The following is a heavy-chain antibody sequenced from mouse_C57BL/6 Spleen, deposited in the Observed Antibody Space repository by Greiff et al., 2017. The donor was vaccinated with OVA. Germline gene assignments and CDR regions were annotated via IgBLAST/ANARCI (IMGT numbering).Heavy chain of an antibody. CDR2: ISYDGSN. V-gene: IGHV3-6*01. Sequence: EVQLQESGPGLVKPSQSLSLTCSVTGYSITSGYYWNWIRQFPGNKLEWMGYISYDGSNNYNPSLKNRISITRDTSKNQFFLKLNSVTTEDTATYYCAREITTVVASYFDYWGQGTTLTVSS. D-gene: IGHD1-1*01. J-gene: IGHJ2*01. CDR3: AREITTVVASYFDY. CDR1: GYSITSGYY.